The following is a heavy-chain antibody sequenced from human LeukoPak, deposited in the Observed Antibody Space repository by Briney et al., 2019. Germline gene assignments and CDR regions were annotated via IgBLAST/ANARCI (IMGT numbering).Heavy chain of an antibody. CDR2: ISWNSGSI. Sequence: GGSLRLSCAAPGFTFDDYAMHWVRQAPGKGLEWVSGISWNSGSIGYADSVKGRFTISRDNAKNSLYLQMNSLRAEDTALYYCAKDMLTGSNYYYYGMDVWGQGTTVTVSS. D-gene: IGHD3-9*01. V-gene: IGHV3-9*01. J-gene: IGHJ6*02. CDR3: AKDMLTGSNYYYYGMDV. CDR1: GFTFDDYA.